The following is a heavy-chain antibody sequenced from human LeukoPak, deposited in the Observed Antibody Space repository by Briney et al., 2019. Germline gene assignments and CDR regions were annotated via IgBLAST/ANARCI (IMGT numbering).Heavy chain of an antibody. CDR2: ISYSGST. Sequence: SETLSLTCTVSGGSISNYYWSWIRQPPGKELEWIGYISYSGSTYYNPSLKSRVTISVDTSKNQFSLKLSSVTAADTAVYYCARDPRDTAMVTDYWGQGTLVTVSS. D-gene: IGHD5-18*01. J-gene: IGHJ4*02. CDR1: GGSISNYY. V-gene: IGHV4-59*12. CDR3: ARDPRDTAMVTDY.